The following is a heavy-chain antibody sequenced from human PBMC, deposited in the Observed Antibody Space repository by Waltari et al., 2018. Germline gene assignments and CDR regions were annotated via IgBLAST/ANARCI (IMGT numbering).Heavy chain of an antibody. CDR2: IYYSGST. J-gene: IGHJ2*01. V-gene: IGHV4-59*11. D-gene: IGHD2-15*01. CDR3: ARVGRGNYWYFDL. CDR1: GGSISSHY. Sequence: QVQLQESGPGLVKPSETLSLTCTVSGGSISSHYWSWIRQPPGKGLEWIGYIYYSGSTNYNPSLKSRVTISVDTSKNQFSLKLSSVTAADTAVYYCARVGRGNYWYFDLWGRGTLVTVSS.